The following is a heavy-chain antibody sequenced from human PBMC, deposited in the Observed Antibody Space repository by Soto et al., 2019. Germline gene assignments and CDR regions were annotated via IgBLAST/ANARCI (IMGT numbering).Heavy chain of an antibody. CDR1: GYTFTSYA. Sequence: GASVKVSCKASGYTFTSYAMHWVRQAPGQRLEWMGWINAGNGNTKYSQKFQGRVTITRDTSASTAYMELSSLRSEDTAVYYCARGYCSGGSCYSPDAFDIWGQGTMVTVSS. J-gene: IGHJ3*02. CDR3: ARGYCSGGSCYSPDAFDI. CDR2: INAGNGNT. D-gene: IGHD2-15*01. V-gene: IGHV1-3*01.